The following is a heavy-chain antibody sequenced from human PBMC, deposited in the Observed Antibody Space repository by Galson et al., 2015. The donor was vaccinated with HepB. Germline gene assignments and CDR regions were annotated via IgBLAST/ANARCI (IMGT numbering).Heavy chain of an antibody. V-gene: IGHV1-2*02. CDR2: INPNSGGT. Sequence: SVKVSCKASGYTFTGYYMHWVRQAPGQGLEWMGWINPNSGGTNYAQKFQGRVTMTRDTSISTAYMELSRLRSDDTAVYYCARDASLGVNSDAFDIWGQGTMVTVSS. CDR3: ARDASLGVNSDAFDI. J-gene: IGHJ3*02. CDR1: GYTFTGYY. D-gene: IGHD3-16*01.